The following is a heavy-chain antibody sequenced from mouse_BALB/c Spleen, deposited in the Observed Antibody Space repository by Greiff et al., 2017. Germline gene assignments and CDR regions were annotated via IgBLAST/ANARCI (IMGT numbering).Heavy chain of an antibody. CDR1: GFTFSDYY. V-gene: IGHV5-4*02. CDR3: ARDITTAPWFAY. J-gene: IGHJ3*01. D-gene: IGHD1-1*01. CDR2: ISDGGSYT. Sequence: EVQVVESGGGLVKPGGSLKLSCAASGFTFSDYYMYWVRQTPEKRLEWVATISDGGSYTYYPDSVKGRFTISRDNAKNNLYLQMSSLKSEDTAMYYCARDITTAPWFAYWGQGTLVTVSA.